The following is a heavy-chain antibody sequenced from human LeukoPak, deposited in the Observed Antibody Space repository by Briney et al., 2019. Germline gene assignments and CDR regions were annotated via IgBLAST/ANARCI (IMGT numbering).Heavy chain of an antibody. CDR3: ARGIESYGDYGY. Sequence: PLETLSLTCTVSGGSISSYYWSWIRQPAGKGLEWIGRIYTSGSTNYDPSLKSRVTISIDTSKNQFSLKLSSLTAADTAIYYCARGIESYGDYGYWGQGILVTVSS. CDR2: IYTSGST. V-gene: IGHV4-4*07. J-gene: IGHJ4*02. D-gene: IGHD4-17*01. CDR1: GGSISSYY.